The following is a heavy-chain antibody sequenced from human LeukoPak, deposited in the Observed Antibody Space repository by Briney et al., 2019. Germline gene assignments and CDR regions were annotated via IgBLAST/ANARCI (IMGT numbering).Heavy chain of an antibody. CDR2: IIPIFGTA. CDR1: GGTFSSYA. J-gene: IGHJ4*02. Sequence: ASVKVSCKASGGTFSSYAISWVRQAPGQGLEWMGGIIPIFGTANHAQKFQGRVTITADESTSAAYMELSSLRSEDTAVYYCAIRGRYPIYDFWSGYPDDYWGQGTLVTVSS. D-gene: IGHD3-3*01. CDR3: AIRGRYPIYDFWSGYPDDY. V-gene: IGHV1-69*13.